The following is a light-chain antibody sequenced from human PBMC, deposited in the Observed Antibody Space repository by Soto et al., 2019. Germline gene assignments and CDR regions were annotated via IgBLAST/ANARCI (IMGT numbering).Light chain of an antibody. CDR2: LGS. CDR1: RDLLHSNGYNY. J-gene: IGKJ4*01. CDR3: AQGLETPFT. Sequence: EIVLTQSPLSLPVTPGEPASISCRSSRDLLHSNGYNYLDWYLQKPGQSPQLLIYLGSSRASGVPDRFSGSGSGTDFTLTISRVEAEDVGIYFCAQGLETPFTLGGGTKVDIK. V-gene: IGKV2-28*01.